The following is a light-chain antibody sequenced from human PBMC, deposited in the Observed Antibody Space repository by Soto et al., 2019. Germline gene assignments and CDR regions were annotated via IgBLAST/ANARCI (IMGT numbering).Light chain of an antibody. V-gene: IGLV2-14*03. CDR3: SSYTSSSTVV. Sequence: QSALTQPASVSGSPGQSITISCTGTSSDGGNYNYVSWYKQHSGKAPKLMIYDVSYRPSGVSNRFSGFKSGNTASLTISGLQAEDEADYYCSSYTSSSTVVFGGGTQLTVL. CDR2: DVS. CDR1: SSDGGNYNY. J-gene: IGLJ2*01.